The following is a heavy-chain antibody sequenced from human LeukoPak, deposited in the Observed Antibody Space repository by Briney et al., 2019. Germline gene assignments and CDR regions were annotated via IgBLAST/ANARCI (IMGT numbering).Heavy chain of an antibody. CDR2: MNPNSCNT. D-gene: IGHD3-3*01. CDR3: ARGARTYYDFWSGYSIPDY. CDR1: RYTFTSYD. V-gene: IGHV1-8*03. Sequence: ASVTVSCKASRYTFTSYDINGVRQATGQGGEWMGWMNPNSCNTGYAQKFQGRVTITRNTSISTAYMELSSLRSEDTAVYYCARGARTYYDFWSGYSIPDYWGQGTLVTVSS. J-gene: IGHJ4*02.